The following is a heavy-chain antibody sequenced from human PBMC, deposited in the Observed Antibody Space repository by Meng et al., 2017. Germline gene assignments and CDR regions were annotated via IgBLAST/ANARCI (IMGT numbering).Heavy chain of an antibody. CDR3: ARNYGGNYYYYYYGMDV. CDR2: INHSGST. J-gene: IGHJ6*02. V-gene: IGHV4-34*01. CDR1: GGSFSGYY. Sequence: SETLSLTCAVYGGSFSGYYWSWIRQPPGKGLEWIGEINHSGSTNYNPSLKSRVTISVDTSKNQFSLKLSSVTAADTAVYYCARNYGGNYYYYYYGMDVWGQGTTVTGS. D-gene: IGHD4-23*01.